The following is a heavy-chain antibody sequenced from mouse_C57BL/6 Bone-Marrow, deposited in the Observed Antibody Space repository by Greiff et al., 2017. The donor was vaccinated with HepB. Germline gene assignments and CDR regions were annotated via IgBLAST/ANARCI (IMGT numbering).Heavy chain of an antibody. V-gene: IGHV1-54*01. J-gene: IGHJ2*01. CDR3: AREKGGVDY. CDR1: GYAFTNYL. Sequence: VQLQQSGAELVRPGTSVKVSCKASGYAFTNYLIEWVKQRPGQGLEWIGVINPGSGGTNYNEKFKGKATLTADKSSSTAYMQLSSLTSEDSAVYFCAREKGGVDYWGQGTTLTVSS. CDR2: INPGSGGT.